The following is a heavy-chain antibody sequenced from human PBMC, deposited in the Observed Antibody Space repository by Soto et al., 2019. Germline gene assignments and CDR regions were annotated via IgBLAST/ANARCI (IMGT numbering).Heavy chain of an antibody. J-gene: IGHJ5*02. D-gene: IGHD2-2*02. Sequence: QVQLVESGGGVVQPGRSLRLSCAASGFTFSSYGMHWVRQAPGKGLEWVAVIWYDGSNKYYADSVKGRFTISRDNSKNTLYLQMTSPRAEDTAVYYGARDSVDTGSNWFDPRGQGTLVTVSS. CDR3: ARDSVDTGSNWFDP. CDR1: GFTFSSYG. CDR2: IWYDGSNK. V-gene: IGHV3-33*01.